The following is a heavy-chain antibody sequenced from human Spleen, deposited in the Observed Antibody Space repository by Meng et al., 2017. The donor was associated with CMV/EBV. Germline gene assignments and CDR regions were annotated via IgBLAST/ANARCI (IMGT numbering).Heavy chain of an antibody. V-gene: IGHV3-21*01. CDR1: GFSFSSYS. J-gene: IGHJ4*02. CDR2: ISGNSRYI. CDR3: ARVYCSRGSCSFDY. Sequence: GESLKISCAASGFSFSSYSMNWVRQAPGKGLEWVSSISGNSRYIFYADSMKGRFTISRDNAKNSLYLHMSSLRAEDTAIYYCARVYCSRGSCSFDYWGQGSLVTVSS. D-gene: IGHD2-15*01.